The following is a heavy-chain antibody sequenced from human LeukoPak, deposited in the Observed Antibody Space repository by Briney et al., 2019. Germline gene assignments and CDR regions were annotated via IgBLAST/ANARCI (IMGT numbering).Heavy chain of an antibody. V-gene: IGHV1-18*01. CDR2: ISAYNGNT. CDR3: AREDSSGYYRTLYFDY. J-gene: IGHJ4*02. D-gene: IGHD3-22*01. CDR1: GYTFTSYG. Sequence: ASVKVSCKASGYTFTSYGISWVRQAPGQGLEWMEWISAYNGNTNYAQKLQGRVTMTTDTSTSTAYMELRSLRSDDTAVYYCAREDSSGYYRTLYFDYWGQGTLVTVSS.